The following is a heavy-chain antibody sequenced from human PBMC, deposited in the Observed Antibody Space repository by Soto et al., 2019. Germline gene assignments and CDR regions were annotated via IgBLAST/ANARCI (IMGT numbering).Heavy chain of an antibody. CDR1: GYTFTSYA. Sequence: GASVKVSCKASGYTFTSYAMHWVRQAPGQRLEWMGWINAGNGNTKYSQKFQGRVTITRDTSASTAYMELSSLRSEDTAVYYCARSDWGSSGYYSIDYWGQGTLVTVSS. J-gene: IGHJ4*02. CDR3: ARSDWGSSGYYSIDY. V-gene: IGHV1-3*01. D-gene: IGHD3-22*01. CDR2: INAGNGNT.